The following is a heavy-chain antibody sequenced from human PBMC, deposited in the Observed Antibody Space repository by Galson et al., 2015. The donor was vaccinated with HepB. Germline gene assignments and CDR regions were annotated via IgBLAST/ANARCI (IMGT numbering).Heavy chain of an antibody. V-gene: IGHV1-18*01. Sequence: SVKVSCKASGYTFSSYSITWVRQAPGQGLEWVGWISPHNRYTNYAQNFQGRVTMTTDKSTTTAYMELSSLRSDDTAVYYCARGALVVAVGATQNNWFEPWGRGTLVTGSS. CDR2: ISPHNRYT. J-gene: IGHJ5*02. CDR3: ARGALVVAVGATQNNWFEP. CDR1: GYTFSSYS. D-gene: IGHD2-15*01.